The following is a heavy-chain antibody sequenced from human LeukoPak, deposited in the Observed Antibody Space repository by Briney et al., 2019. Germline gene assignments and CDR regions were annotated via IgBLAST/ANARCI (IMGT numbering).Heavy chain of an antibody. D-gene: IGHD2-21*02. V-gene: IGHV3-48*03. CDR1: GFTFSSYE. CDR3: ARDSCGGDCYRNYFDF. Sequence: PGGSLRLSCAASGFTFSSYEMNWVRQAPGKGLEWVSYISSSGSITYYAESVKGRFTISRDNAKNSLYLQMNSLRAEDTAVYYCARDSCGGDCYRNYFDFWGQGTLVTVSS. CDR2: ISSSGSIT. J-gene: IGHJ4*02.